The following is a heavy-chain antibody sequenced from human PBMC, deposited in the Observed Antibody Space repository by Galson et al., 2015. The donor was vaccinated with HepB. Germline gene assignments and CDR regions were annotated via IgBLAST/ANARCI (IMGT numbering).Heavy chain of an antibody. D-gene: IGHD2-2*01. CDR3: ARSVYQLPPPERFAMDG. CDR1: KLTFSNYG. V-gene: IGHV3-33*01. J-gene: IGHJ6*02. CDR2: IWYDGSKE. Sequence: SLRLSCAASKLTFSNYGMHWVRQAPGKGLEWVAFIWYDGSKESYADSVKGRFTISRDNSKNTLYLQMNRLRVEDTATYYCARSVYQLPPPERFAMDGWGQGTTVTVS.